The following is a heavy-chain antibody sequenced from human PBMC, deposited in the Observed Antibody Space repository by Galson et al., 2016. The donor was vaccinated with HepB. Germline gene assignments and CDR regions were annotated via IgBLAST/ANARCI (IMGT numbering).Heavy chain of an antibody. J-gene: IGHJ4*02. D-gene: IGHD2-2*01. CDR2: IWYDGGKK. V-gene: IGHV3-33*01. Sequence: SLRLSCAASGFTFSSYGMHWVRQAPGKGLEWVAVIWYDGGKKYYADSVKGRFAISRDNSKNTLYLQMNSLRAEDTAVYYCASACSSTTCYGDFDYWGQGTLLIVSS. CDR1: GFTFSSYG. CDR3: ASACSSTTCYGDFDY.